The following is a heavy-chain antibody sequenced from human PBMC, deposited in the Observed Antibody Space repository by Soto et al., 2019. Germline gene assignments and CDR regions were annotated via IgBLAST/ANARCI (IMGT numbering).Heavy chain of an antibody. CDR2: VYYTGIA. CDR1: GGSLTSYY. CDR3: SRGVGNWRRSYFHP. J-gene: IGHJ5*02. V-gene: IGHV4-59*01. Sequence: SETLSLTCTVSGGSLTSYYWSWIRQPPGKGLEWIGFVYYTGIARYNPSLKSRVTMTIDTSTSTAFMELSSLTSEDTAVYYCSRGVGNWRRSYFHPWGQGTQVTVSS. D-gene: IGHD1-1*01.